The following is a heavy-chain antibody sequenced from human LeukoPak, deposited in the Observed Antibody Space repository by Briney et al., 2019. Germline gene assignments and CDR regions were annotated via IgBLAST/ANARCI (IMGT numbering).Heavy chain of an antibody. D-gene: IGHD6-13*01. CDR1: GGSISSSSYY. J-gene: IGHJ6*03. CDR2: IYYSGST. V-gene: IGHV4-39*01. Sequence: SETLSLTCTVSGGSISSSSYYWGWIRQPPGKGLEWIGSIYYSGSTYYNPSLKSRVTISVDTSKNQFSLKLSSVTAADTAVYHCARHRLRYSSSWYYYYYMDVWGKGTTVTVSS. CDR3: ARHRLRYSSSWYYYYYMDV.